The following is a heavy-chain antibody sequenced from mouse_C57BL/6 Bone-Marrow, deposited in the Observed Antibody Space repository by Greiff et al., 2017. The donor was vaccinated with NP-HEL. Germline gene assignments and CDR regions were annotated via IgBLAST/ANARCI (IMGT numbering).Heavy chain of an antibody. D-gene: IGHD1-1*01. V-gene: IGHV2-2*01. CDR3: ARKGTTVVAHWYFDV. Sequence: QVQLQQSGPGLVQPSQSLSITCTVSGFSLTSYGVHWVRQSPGKGLEWLGVLWSGGSTDYNAAFISRLSISKDNSKSQVFFKMNSLQADDTAIYYCARKGTTVVAHWYFDVWGTGTTVTVSS. J-gene: IGHJ1*03. CDR1: GFSLTSYG. CDR2: LWSGGST.